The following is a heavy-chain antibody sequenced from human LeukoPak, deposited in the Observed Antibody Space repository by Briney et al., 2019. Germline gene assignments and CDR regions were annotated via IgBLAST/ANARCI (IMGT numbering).Heavy chain of an antibody. CDR2: ISSSGTNI. D-gene: IGHD3-22*01. V-gene: IGHV3-11*01. CDR1: GFTFSDYY. Sequence: SLRLSCAASGFTFSDYYMSWIRQAPGKGLEWVSYISSSGTNIYYADSVKGRFTISRDNAKNSLYLQMNSLRAEDTAVYYCARDKGGYYYGLGAFDIWGQGTMVTVSS. CDR3: ARDKGGYYYGLGAFDI. J-gene: IGHJ3*02.